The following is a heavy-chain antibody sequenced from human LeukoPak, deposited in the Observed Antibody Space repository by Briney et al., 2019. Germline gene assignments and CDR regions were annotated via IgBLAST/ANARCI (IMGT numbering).Heavy chain of an antibody. Sequence: ASVKVSCKASGYTFTGYYMHWVRQAPGQGLEWMGWINPNSGGTNYAQKFQGRVTMTRDTSISTAYMELSRLRSDDTAVYYCARDPTAMVTSDYYYGMDVWGQGTTCTVSS. D-gene: IGHD5-18*01. V-gene: IGHV1-2*02. CDR3: ARDPTAMVTSDYYYGMDV. J-gene: IGHJ6*02. CDR1: GYTFTGYY. CDR2: INPNSGGT.